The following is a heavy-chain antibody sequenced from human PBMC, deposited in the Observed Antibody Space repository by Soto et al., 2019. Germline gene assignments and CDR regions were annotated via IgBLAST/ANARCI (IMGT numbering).Heavy chain of an antibody. Sequence: QVQLVQSGAAVKKPGSSVKVSCKASGGTFSSYTISWVRQAPGQGLEWMGRIIPILGIANYAQKFQGRVTITADKSTSTAYMELSSLRSEDTAVYYCARASYGDYVKVDYWGQGTLVTVSS. J-gene: IGHJ4*02. CDR3: ARASYGDYVKVDY. CDR2: IIPILGIA. V-gene: IGHV1-69*02. D-gene: IGHD4-17*01. CDR1: GGTFSSYT.